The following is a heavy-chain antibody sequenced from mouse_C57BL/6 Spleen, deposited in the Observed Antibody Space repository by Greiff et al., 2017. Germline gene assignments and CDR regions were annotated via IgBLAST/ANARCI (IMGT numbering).Heavy chain of an antibody. V-gene: IGHV5-6*01. CDR3: ARHERSGYYFDY. Sequence: EVNVVESGGDLVKPGGSLKLSCAASGFTFSSYGMSWVRQTPDKRLEWVATISSGGSYTYYPDSVKGRFTISRDNAKNTLYLQMSSLKSEDTAMYYCARHERSGYYFDYWGKGTTLTVSS. J-gene: IGHJ2*01. CDR2: ISSGGSYT. CDR1: GFTFSSYG.